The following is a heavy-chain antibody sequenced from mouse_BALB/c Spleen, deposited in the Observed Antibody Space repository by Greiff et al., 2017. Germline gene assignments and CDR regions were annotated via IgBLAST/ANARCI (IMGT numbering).Heavy chain of an antibody. CDR3: ASLYYRYDEAMDY. Sequence: VQLQESGPGLVQPSQSLSITCTVSGFSLTSYGVHLVRQSPGKGLEWLGVIWSGGSTDYNAAFISRLSISKDNSKSQVFFKMNSLQADDTAIYYCASLYYRYDEAMDYWGQGTSVTVSS. V-gene: IGHV2-4-1*01. D-gene: IGHD2-14*01. CDR1: GFSLTSYG. J-gene: IGHJ4*01. CDR2: IWSGGST.